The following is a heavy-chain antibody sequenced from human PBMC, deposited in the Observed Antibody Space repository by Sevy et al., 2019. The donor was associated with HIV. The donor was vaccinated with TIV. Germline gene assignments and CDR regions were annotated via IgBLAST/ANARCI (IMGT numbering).Heavy chain of an antibody. CDR2: IYSGGST. V-gene: IGHV3-53*01. J-gene: IGHJ6*03. CDR3: ARAASSSWYFNPVSHYYYYYMDV. CDR1: GFTVSSNY. D-gene: IGHD6-13*01. Sequence: GGSLRLSCAASGFTVSSNYMSWVRQAPGKGLEWVSVIYSGGSTYYADSVKGRFTISRDNSKNTLYLQMNSLRAEDTAVYYCARAASSSWYFNPVSHYYYYYMDVWGKWTTVTVSS.